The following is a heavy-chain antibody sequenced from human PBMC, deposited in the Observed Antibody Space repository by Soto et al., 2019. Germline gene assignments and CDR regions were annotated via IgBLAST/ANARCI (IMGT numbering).Heavy chain of an antibody. Sequence: SETLSLTCAVYGGSFSGYYWSWIRQPPGKGLEWIGEINHSGSTNYNPSLKSRVTISVDTSKNQFSLKLSSVTAADTAVYYCARDSQLSNCSGGSCYFWRVWYFQHWGQGTLVTVSS. V-gene: IGHV4-34*01. J-gene: IGHJ1*01. D-gene: IGHD2-15*01. CDR3: ARDSQLSNCSGGSCYFWRVWYFQH. CDR1: GGSFSGYY. CDR2: INHSGST.